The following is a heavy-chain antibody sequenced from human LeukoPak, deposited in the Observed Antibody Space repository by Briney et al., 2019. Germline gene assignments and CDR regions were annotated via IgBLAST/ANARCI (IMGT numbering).Heavy chain of an antibody. V-gene: IGHV3-7*01. CDR3: ARAGVTWGYDY. Sequence: GGPLRLSCAASGFTFNTYWMSWVRQAPGKGLEWVASIKPDGSEKYYVDSVQGRFTISRDNAKNSLYLQMNSLRAEDTALYYCARAGVTWGYDYWGQGTLVAVSS. CDR1: GFTFNTYW. J-gene: IGHJ4*02. CDR2: IKPDGSEK. D-gene: IGHD2-8*01.